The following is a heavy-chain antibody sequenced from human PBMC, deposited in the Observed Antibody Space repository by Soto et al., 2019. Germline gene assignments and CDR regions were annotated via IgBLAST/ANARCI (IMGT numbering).Heavy chain of an antibody. CDR2: INPNSGGT. CDR3: ARQLYDFWSGYYTGIGVY. CDR1: GYTFTGYY. D-gene: IGHD3-3*01. Sequence: ASVKVSCKASGYTFTGYYMHWVRQAPGQGLEWMGWINPNSGGTNYAQKFQGRVTMTGDTSISTAYMELSRLRSDDTAVYYCARQLYDFWSGYYTGIGVYWGQGTLVTVSS. V-gene: IGHV1-2*02. J-gene: IGHJ4*02.